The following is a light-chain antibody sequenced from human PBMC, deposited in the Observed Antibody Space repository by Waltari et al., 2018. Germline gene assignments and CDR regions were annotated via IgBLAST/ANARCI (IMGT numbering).Light chain of an antibody. CDR3: MQTLQSPVT. Sequence: DIVMTQSPLSLPVTPGEPASISCRSSQSLLHTNGFHYLEWYLQRPGKSPQLLIYLGTNRASGVPDRFSGSRSRTDFTLKISSVEAEDVGVYYCMQTLQSPVTFGQGTRLEIK. J-gene: IGKJ5*01. V-gene: IGKV2-28*01. CDR2: LGT. CDR1: QSLLHTNGFHY.